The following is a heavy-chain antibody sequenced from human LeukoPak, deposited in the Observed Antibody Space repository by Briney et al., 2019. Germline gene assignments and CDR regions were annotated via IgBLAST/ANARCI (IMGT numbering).Heavy chain of an antibody. CDR3: ARDETVRLDAFDI. D-gene: IGHD4-17*01. V-gene: IGHV3-48*03. CDR2: ISSSGSTI. CDR1: GFTFSIYE. Sequence: PGGSLRLSCAASGFTFSIYEMNWVRQAPGKGLEWVSYISSSGSTIYYADSVKGRFTISRDNAKNSLYLQMNSLRAEDTAVYYCARDETVRLDAFDIWGQGTMVTVSS. J-gene: IGHJ3*02.